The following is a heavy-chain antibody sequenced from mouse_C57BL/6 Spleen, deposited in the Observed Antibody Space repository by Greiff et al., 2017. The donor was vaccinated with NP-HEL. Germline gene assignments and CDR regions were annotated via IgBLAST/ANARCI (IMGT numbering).Heavy chain of an antibody. J-gene: IGHJ4*01. V-gene: IGHV1-59*01. CDR2: IDPSDSYT. CDR3: ARYYGSSMDY. Sequence: QVHVKQPGAELVRPGTSVKLSCKASGYTFTSYWMHWVKQRPGPGLEWIGVIDPSDSYTNYNQEFKGKATLTVDTSSSTAYMQLSSLTSEDSAVYYCARYYGSSMDYWGQGTSVTVSS. CDR1: GYTFTSYW. D-gene: IGHD2-2*01.